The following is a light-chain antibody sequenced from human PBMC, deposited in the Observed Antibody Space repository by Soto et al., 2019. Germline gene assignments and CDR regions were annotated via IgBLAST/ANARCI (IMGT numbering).Light chain of an antibody. CDR1: QGIRND. CDR3: RQDYNYPRT. V-gene: IGKV1-6*01. J-gene: IGKJ1*01. Sequence: AIQMTQSPSSLSASVGDRVTITCRASQGIRNDLGWYQQKPGKAPKLLIYAASSLQSGVPSRFSVSGSGTDFTLTISRLQPEDFATYYFRQDYNYPRTFGQGTKVEIK. CDR2: AAS.